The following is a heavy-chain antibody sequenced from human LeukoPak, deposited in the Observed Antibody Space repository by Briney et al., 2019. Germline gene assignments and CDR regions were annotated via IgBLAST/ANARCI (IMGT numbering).Heavy chain of an antibody. CDR3: ARGREYCGGDCYTY. D-gene: IGHD2-21*02. Sequence: GSLRLSCAASGFTVDDYGMTWVRQAPGKGLEWIGEINHSGSTNYNPSLKSRVTTSVDTSKNQFSLKLSSVTAADTAVYYCARGREYCGGDCYTYWGQGTLVTVSS. CDR1: GFTVDDYG. J-gene: IGHJ4*02. CDR2: INHSGST. V-gene: IGHV4-34*01.